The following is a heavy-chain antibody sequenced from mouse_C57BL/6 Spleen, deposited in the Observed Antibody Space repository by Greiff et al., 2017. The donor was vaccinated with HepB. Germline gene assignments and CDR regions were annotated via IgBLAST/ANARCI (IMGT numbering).Heavy chain of an antibody. CDR3: ARVGVHDYDMDY. V-gene: IGHV5-16*01. Sequence: EVQLVESEAGLVQPGSSMKLSCTASGFTFSDYYMAWVRQVPEKGLEWVANINYDGSSTYYLDSLKSRFIISRDNAKNILYLQMSSLKSEDTATYYCARVGVHDYDMDYWGQGTSVTVSS. D-gene: IGHD1-2*01. CDR1: GFTFSDYY. J-gene: IGHJ4*01. CDR2: INYDGSST.